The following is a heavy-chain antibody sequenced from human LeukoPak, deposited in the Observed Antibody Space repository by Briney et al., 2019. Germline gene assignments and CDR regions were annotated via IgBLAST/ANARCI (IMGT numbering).Heavy chain of an antibody. D-gene: IGHD3-22*01. V-gene: IGHV4-61*05. CDR2: IYYSGRT. Sequence: KPSETLSLTCTVSGGSISIIRSSTYYWGWIRQAPGKGLEWIAYIYYSGRTNYNPSLQSRVTISLDTSKNHFSLQLRSVTAADTAVYYCARLLDYDNSGDPDTFDIWGQGTMVTVSS. CDR1: GGSISIIRSSTYY. CDR3: ARLLDYDNSGDPDTFDI. J-gene: IGHJ3*02.